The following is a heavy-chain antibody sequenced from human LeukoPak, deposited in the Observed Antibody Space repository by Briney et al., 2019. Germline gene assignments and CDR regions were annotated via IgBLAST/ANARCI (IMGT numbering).Heavy chain of an antibody. J-gene: IGHJ4*02. Sequence: ASVKVSCKASGGTFSSYAISWVRQAPGQGLEWMGGIIPILGTANYAQKFQGRVTITADESTSTAYMELSSLRSEDTAVYYCARSVGATHFDYWGQGTLVTVSS. CDR2: IIPILGTA. D-gene: IGHD1-26*01. CDR3: ARSVGATHFDY. CDR1: GGTFSSYA. V-gene: IGHV1-69*13.